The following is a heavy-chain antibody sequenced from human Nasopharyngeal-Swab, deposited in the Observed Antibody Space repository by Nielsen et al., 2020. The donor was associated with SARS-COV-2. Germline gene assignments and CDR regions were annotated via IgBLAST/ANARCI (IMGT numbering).Heavy chain of an antibody. CDR2: ISSSVSYI. D-gene: IGHD6-19*01. Sequence: GESLKISCAASGFTFSTYSMIWVRQAPAKGLEWVSWISSSVSYIYSADSVNGRFTISRDNAKNALYLQMNSLRAEDTAVYYCARLPSAWGRRDFDYWGQGTLVTVSS. CDR3: ARLPSAWGRRDFDY. CDR1: GFTFSTYS. V-gene: IGHV3-21*06. J-gene: IGHJ4*02.